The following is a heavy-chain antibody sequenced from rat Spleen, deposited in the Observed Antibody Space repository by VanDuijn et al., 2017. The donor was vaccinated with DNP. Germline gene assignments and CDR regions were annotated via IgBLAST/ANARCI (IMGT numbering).Heavy chain of an antibody. Sequence: EVQLVESGGGLVQPGRSMKLSCAASGFTFSSFPMAWVRQAPTKGLEWVATISPSGGGTYYRDSVKGRFTISRNNANRTLYLQMESLRSEDTATYYCTRIGDLHNGGDGDALDAWGQGVMVTVSS. CDR2: ISPSGGGT. V-gene: IGHV5-46*01. CDR3: TRIGDLHNGGDGDALDA. D-gene: IGHD1-1*01. J-gene: IGHJ2*01. CDR1: GFTFSSFP.